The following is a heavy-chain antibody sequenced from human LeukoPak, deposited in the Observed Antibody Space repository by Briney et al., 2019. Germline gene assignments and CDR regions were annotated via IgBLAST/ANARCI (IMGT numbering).Heavy chain of an antibody. Sequence: ASVKVSCKTSGYTFTTYGISWVRQAPGQGLEWMGWISGSNGNTKYAQKVQGRVTMTADTSTTTAYMEVRSLRSDDTAVYYCARDRDRMVQGVTALFDYWGQGTLVTVSS. D-gene: IGHD3-10*01. CDR2: ISGSNGNT. CDR1: GYTFTTYG. CDR3: ARDRDRMVQGVTALFDY. J-gene: IGHJ4*02. V-gene: IGHV1-18*04.